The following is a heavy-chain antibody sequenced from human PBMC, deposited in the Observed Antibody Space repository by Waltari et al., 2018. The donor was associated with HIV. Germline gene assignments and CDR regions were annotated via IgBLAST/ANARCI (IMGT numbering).Heavy chain of an antibody. CDR1: GFTFSNAW. Sequence: EVRLVESGGARGKLGGSFSLSWVVPGFTFSNAWMSWVRQAPGKGLEWVGRIKTKTDGGTVDYAAPVTGRFTISRDDSQSTLYLEINSLKTEDTAVYYCTTIQFYYVFEFWGQGTLVTVSS. V-gene: IGHV3-15*02. CDR3: TTIQFYYVFEF. CDR2: IKTKTDGGTV. J-gene: IGHJ4*02. D-gene: IGHD3-10*02.